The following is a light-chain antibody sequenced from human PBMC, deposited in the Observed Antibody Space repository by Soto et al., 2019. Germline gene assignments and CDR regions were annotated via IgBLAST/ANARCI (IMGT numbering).Light chain of an antibody. J-gene: IGLJ1*01. V-gene: IGLV2-14*03. Sequence: QSALTQPASVSGSPGQSITISCTGTSSDVGAYNFVSWYQQHPGKVPKLMIFDVSSRPSGVSDRFSGSKSGNTASLTISGPQAEDDGDYCCSSYTSSSPHVFGSGTKLTVL. CDR2: DVS. CDR3: SSYTSSSPHV. CDR1: SSDVGAYNF.